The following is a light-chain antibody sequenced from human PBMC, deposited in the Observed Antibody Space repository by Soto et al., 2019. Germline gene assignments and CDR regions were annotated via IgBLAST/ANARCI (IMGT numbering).Light chain of an antibody. CDR1: QGISDY. CDR2: AAS. J-gene: IGKJ1*01. Sequence: DIQMTQSPSSLSASLGDRVTITCRASQGISDYLAWYQQRPGKVPKLLIFAASTLQSGVPSRFRGSGSGTDFTLTISSLQPEDVATYYCQKYNSAPRTFGQGNRVEIK. V-gene: IGKV1-27*01. CDR3: QKYNSAPRT.